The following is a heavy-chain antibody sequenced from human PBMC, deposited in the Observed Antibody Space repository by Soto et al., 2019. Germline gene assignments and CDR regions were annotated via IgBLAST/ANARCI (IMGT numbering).Heavy chain of an antibody. J-gene: IGHJ3*02. CDR3: ASYRVGHAFDI. V-gene: IGHV4-30-4*01. CDR2: IYYSGST. D-gene: IGHD2-21*01. CDR1: GGAIYSGDYD. Sequence: SGTLSLTCAVSGGAIYSGDYDWSWIRQPPGKGLEWIGYIYYSGSTYYNPSLKSRVTISVDTSKNQFSLKLSSVTAADTAVYYCASYRVGHAFDIWGQGTMVT.